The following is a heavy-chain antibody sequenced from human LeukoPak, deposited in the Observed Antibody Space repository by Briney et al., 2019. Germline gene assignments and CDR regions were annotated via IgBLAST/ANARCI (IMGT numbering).Heavy chain of an antibody. CDR3: ARMTTVRGYYYYHYMDV. Sequence: VASVKVSCKASGGTFSSYAISWVRQAPGQGLGWMGRIIPIFGTANYAQKFQGRVTITTDESTSTAYMELSSLRSEDTAVYYCARMTTVRGYYYYHYMDVWGKGTTVTVSS. V-gene: IGHV1-69*05. D-gene: IGHD4-11*01. CDR1: GGTFSSYA. CDR2: IIPIFGTA. J-gene: IGHJ6*03.